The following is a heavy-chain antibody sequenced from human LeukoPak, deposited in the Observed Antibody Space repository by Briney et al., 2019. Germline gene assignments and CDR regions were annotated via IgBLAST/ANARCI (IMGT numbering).Heavy chain of an antibody. CDR1: GGSFSGYY. V-gene: IGHV4-34*01. CDR3: ARHIGRGSPDY. CDR2: INHSGST. J-gene: IGHJ4*02. D-gene: IGHD1-26*01. Sequence: SETLSLTCAVYGGSFSGYYWSWIRQPPGKGLEWIGEINHSGSTNYNPSLKSRVTISVDTSKNQFSLKLSSVTAADTAVYYCARHIGRGSPDYWGQGTLVTVSS.